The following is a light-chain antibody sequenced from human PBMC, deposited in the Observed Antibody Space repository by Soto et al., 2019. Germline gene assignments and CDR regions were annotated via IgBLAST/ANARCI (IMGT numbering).Light chain of an antibody. V-gene: IGKV3-11*01. Sequence: IVLTQSPGTLSLSPGERATLSCRASQSVSSYLAWYQQKPGQPPRLLIYGAFNRAAGIPARFSGSGSGTDFTLTISSLEPEDSAVYYCQQRNIWPPVTFGQGTRLEIK. J-gene: IGKJ5*01. CDR2: GAF. CDR3: QQRNIWPPVT. CDR1: QSVSSY.